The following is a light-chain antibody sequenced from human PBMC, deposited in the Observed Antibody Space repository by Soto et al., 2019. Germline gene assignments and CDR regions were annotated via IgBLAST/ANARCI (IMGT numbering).Light chain of an antibody. Sequence: QSVLTQPASVSRSPGQSITISCTGTSSGVGGYNYVSWYQQHPGKAPELMIYDVSNRPSGVSNRFSGSKYGNTASLTISGLQAEDEANYYCSSYTSSSTPYAFGTGTKVTVL. CDR3: SSYTSSSTPYA. CDR2: DVS. J-gene: IGLJ1*01. V-gene: IGLV2-14*01. CDR1: SSGVGGYNY.